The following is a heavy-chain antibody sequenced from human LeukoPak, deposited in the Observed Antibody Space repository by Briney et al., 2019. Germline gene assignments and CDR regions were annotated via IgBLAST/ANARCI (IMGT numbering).Heavy chain of an antibody. D-gene: IGHD4-17*01. CDR1: GGSISSYY. J-gene: IGHJ5*02. CDR3: AGDGQPLDYGDVT. Sequence: SETLSLTCTVSGGSISSYYWSWIRQPPGKGLEWIGYIYYSGSTNYNPSLKSRVTISVDTSKNQFSLKLSSVTAADTAVYYCAGDGQPLDYGDVTWGQGTLVTVSS. CDR2: IYYSGST. V-gene: IGHV4-59*01.